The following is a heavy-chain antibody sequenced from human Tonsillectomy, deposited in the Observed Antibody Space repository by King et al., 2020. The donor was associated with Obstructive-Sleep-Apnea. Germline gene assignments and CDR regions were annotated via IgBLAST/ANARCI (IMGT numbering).Heavy chain of an antibody. CDR2: ISSSSSYI. CDR3: ARAYVVVPAANYYYYGMDV. D-gene: IGHD2-2*01. J-gene: IGHJ6*02. V-gene: IGHV3-21*01. CDR1: GFTFSSYS. Sequence: VQLVESGGGLVKPGGSLRLSCAASGFTFSSYSMNWVRQAPGKGLEWVSSISSSSSYIYYADSVKGRFTISRDNDKDSLYLQMNSLGAEEPAWYYCARAYVVVPAANYYYYGMDVWGQGTTVTVSS.